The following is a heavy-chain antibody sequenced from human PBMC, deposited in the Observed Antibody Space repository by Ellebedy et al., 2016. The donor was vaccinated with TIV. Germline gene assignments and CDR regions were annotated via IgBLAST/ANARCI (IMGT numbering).Heavy chain of an antibody. CDR1: GFIVSSYF. J-gene: IGHJ5*02. Sequence: PGGPLRLSCSASGFIVSSYFMSWVRQAPGKGLEWVSVIYGDGGTNYTDSVQGRFTISRDSSKNTLYLQMNSLRAEDTAVYYCARDPRGGGDYGDNWFDPWGQGTLVTVSS. CDR2: IYGDGGT. CDR3: ARDPRGGGDYGDNWFDP. V-gene: IGHV3-66*01. D-gene: IGHD4-17*01.